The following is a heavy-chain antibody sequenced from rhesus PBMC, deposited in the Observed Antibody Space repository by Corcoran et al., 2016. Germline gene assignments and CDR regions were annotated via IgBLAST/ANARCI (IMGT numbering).Heavy chain of an antibody. CDR1: GFTFSDFY. CDR3: AGWYSSGLGY. V-gene: IGHV3-178*01. J-gene: IGHJ4*01. D-gene: IGHD6-31*01. Sequence: EVQLVESGGGLAKPGGSLRPSCAASGFTFSDFYMDWVRQAPGKGLEWVSRISSGGGSTWYADSVKGRFTISRENAKNTLYLQMNSLRAEDTAVYYCAGWYSSGLGYWGQGVLVTVSS. CDR2: ISSGGGST.